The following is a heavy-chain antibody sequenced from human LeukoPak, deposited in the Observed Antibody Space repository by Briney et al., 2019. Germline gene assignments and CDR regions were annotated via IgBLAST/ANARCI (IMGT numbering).Heavy chain of an antibody. V-gene: IGHV3-74*01. CDR2: INSDGRST. Sequence: PGGSLRLSCAASGFTVSTNYMNWVRQAPGKGLVWVSHINSDGRSTNYADSVKGRFTISRDNAKNTLYLQMNSLRAEDTAVYYCASLTFGVDNWFDPWGQGTLVTVSS. D-gene: IGHD2-8*01. CDR1: GFTVSTNY. J-gene: IGHJ5*02. CDR3: ASLTFGVDNWFDP.